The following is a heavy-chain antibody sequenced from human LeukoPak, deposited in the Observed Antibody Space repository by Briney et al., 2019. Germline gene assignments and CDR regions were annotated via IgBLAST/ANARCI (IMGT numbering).Heavy chain of an antibody. Sequence: RPGRSLRLSCAASGFTFSNYGMHWVRQAPGKGLEWVAVILYDGNNKHYAESVKGRFTISRDNSNNMLYLQMNSLRPEDTAVYYCAKDRLFGSGLNGPHYYYGMDVWGQGTTVTVSS. CDR1: GFTFSNYG. CDR3: AKDRLFGSGLNGPHYYYGMDV. D-gene: IGHD1-26*01. J-gene: IGHJ6*02. V-gene: IGHV3-30*18. CDR2: ILYDGNNK.